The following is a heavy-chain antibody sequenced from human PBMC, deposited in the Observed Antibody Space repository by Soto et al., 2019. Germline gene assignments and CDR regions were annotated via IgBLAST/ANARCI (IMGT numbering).Heavy chain of an antibody. CDR1: GGSISSYY. D-gene: IGHD6-13*01. V-gene: IGHV4-59*01. CDR2: IYYSGST. Sequence: SETLSLTCTVSGGSISSYYWSWIRQPPGKGLEWIGYIYYSGSTNYNPSLKSRVTISVDTSKNQFSLKLSSVTAADTAVYYCARYSSSWYENWFDPWGQGTLVTVPQ. CDR3: ARYSSSWYENWFDP. J-gene: IGHJ5*02.